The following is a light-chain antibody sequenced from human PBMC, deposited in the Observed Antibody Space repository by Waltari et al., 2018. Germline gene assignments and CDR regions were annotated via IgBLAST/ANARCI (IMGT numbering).Light chain of an antibody. CDR2: AAS. J-gene: IGKJ4*01. CDR1: QAISSY. Sequence: DIQMTQSPSSLSASLGDRVPITCRASQAISSYLAWYQQKPGKVPKLLIYAASTLQSGVPSRFSGSGSGTDFTLTISSLQPEDVATYYCQKYNSAPPLTFGGGTKVEIK. V-gene: IGKV1-27*01. CDR3: QKYNSAPPLT.